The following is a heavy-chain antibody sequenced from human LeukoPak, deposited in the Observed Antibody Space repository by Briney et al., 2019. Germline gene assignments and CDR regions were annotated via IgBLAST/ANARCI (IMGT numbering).Heavy chain of an antibody. CDR2: MNPNSGNT. V-gene: IGHV1-8*01. J-gene: IGHJ4*02. Sequence: WASVKVSCKASGYTFTSYDINWVRQAPGQGLEWMGWMNPNSGNTGYAQKFQGRVTITRSTSINTAYMELNSLTSEDTAVYYCARSSVGARRRIDYWGQGTLVTVSS. CDR3: ARSSVGARRRIDY. D-gene: IGHD1-26*01. CDR1: GYTFTSYD.